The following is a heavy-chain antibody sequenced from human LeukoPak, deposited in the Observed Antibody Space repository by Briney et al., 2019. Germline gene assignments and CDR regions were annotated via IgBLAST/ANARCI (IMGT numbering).Heavy chain of an antibody. Sequence: GASVTVSFTVSGYTLTELSMHWVRQAPGKGLEWMGGFDPEDGETIYAQKFQGRVTMTEDTSTDTAYMELSSLRSEDTAVYYCASSSGWYRLLDYWGQGTLVTVSS. V-gene: IGHV1-24*01. D-gene: IGHD6-19*01. CDR1: GYTLTELS. CDR3: ASSSGWYRLLDY. CDR2: FDPEDGET. J-gene: IGHJ4*02.